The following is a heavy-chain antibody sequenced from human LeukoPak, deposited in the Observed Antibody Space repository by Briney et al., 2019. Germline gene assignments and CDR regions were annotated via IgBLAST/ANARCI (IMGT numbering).Heavy chain of an antibody. Sequence: RPGGSLRLSCAGSGFTFSNYGMHWVRQAPGKGLEWVAVISYDGSNKYYADSVKGRFTISRDNSKNTLYLQMNSLRAEDTAVYYCAKAGSGAAAGYWGQGTLVTVSS. V-gene: IGHV3-30*18. CDR1: GFTFSNYG. D-gene: IGHD6-13*01. CDR3: AKAGSGAAAGY. CDR2: ISYDGSNK. J-gene: IGHJ4*02.